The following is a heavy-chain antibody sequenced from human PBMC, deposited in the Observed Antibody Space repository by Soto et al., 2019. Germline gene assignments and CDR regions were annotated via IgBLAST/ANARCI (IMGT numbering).Heavy chain of an antibody. Sequence: ASVKVSCKVSGYTLTELSMHWVRQAPGKGLEWMGGFDPEDGETIYAQKFQGRVTMTEDTSTDTAYMELSSLRSEDTAVYYCATVPDRIVLNWFAPWGQGTLVPVSS. CDR3: ATVPDRIVLNWFAP. CDR1: GYTLTELS. V-gene: IGHV1-24*01. J-gene: IGHJ5*02. D-gene: IGHD3-16*02. CDR2: FDPEDGET.